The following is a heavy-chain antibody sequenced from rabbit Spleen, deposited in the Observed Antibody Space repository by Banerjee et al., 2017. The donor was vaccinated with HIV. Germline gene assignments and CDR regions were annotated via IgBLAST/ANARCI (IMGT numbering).Heavy chain of an antibody. Sequence: QEQLVESGGGLVKPGASLTLTCKASGLDFSSGGVSWVRQAPGKGLEWIGYIDPVFGTTYYASWVNGRFTISSHNGQNTLYLQLNSLTAADTATYFCVRDIWYFKLWGPGTLVTVS. CDR1: GLDFSSGG. CDR2: IDPVFGTT. CDR3: VRDIWYFKL. J-gene: IGHJ4*01. V-gene: IGHV1S47*01.